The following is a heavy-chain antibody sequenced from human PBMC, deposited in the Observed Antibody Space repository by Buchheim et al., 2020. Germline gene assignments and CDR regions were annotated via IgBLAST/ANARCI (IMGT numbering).Heavy chain of an antibody. V-gene: IGHV3-48*03. Sequence: EVQLVESGGGLVQPGGSLRLSCAASGFTFSSYEMNWVRQAPGKGLEWVSYISSSGSTTYYADSVKGRFTISRDNAKNSLYLQMNSLRAEDTAVYYCAREFKSGSYGIFSAFDIWGQGT. J-gene: IGHJ3*02. D-gene: IGHD1-26*01. CDR1: GFTFSSYE. CDR3: AREFKSGSYGIFSAFDI. CDR2: ISSSGSTT.